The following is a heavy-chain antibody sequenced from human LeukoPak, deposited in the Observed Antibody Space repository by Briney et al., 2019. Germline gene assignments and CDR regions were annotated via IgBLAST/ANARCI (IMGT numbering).Heavy chain of an antibody. V-gene: IGHV4-59*12. Sequence: PSETLSLTCTVSGGSISSYYWSWIRQPPGKGLEWIGYIYYSGSTNYNPSLKSRVTMSVDTSKNQFSLKLSSVTAADTAVYYCAREIAAADYYFDYWGQGTLVTVSS. CDR3: AREIAAADYYFDY. J-gene: IGHJ4*02. CDR1: GGSISSYY. CDR2: IYYSGST. D-gene: IGHD6-13*01.